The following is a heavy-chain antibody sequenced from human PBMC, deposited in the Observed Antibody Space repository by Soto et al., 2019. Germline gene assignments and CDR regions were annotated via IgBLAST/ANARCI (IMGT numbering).Heavy chain of an antibody. J-gene: IGHJ4*02. CDR3: ARIGYYDSSGYQPY. CDR1: GFTVSSNY. D-gene: IGHD3-22*01. Sequence: PEGSLRLSCAASGFTVSSNYMSWVRQAPGKGLEWVSVIYSGGSTYYADPVKGRFTISRDNSKNTLYLQMNSLRAEDTAVYYCARIGYYDSSGYQPYWGQGTLVTVSS. V-gene: IGHV3-53*05. CDR2: IYSGGST.